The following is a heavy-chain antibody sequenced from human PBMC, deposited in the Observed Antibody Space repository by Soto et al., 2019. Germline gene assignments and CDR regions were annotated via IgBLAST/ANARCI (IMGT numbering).Heavy chain of an antibody. J-gene: IGHJ4*02. V-gene: IGHV4-39*01. CDR3: ARSSITPRLFMYPFDY. D-gene: IGHD6-6*01. Sequence: PSDTLSLTCTVSGRSITSSSHYWSWIRHPPGKGLECIGNIYYDGNTYYNPSLKSRVTISLDTSKNQFSLRLKSVSAADTSLYYCARSSITPRLFMYPFDYWGQGTLVTDSS. CDR2: IYYDGNT. CDR1: GRSITSSSHY.